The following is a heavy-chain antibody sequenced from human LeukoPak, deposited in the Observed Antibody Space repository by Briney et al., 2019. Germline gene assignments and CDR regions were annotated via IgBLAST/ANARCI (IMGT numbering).Heavy chain of an antibody. V-gene: IGHV3-23*01. Sequence: GGSLRLSCAASGFTFSSYGMNWVRQAPGKGLEWVSGITYSGRSTYYADSVKGRFTISRDNSENTLYLQMNSLRGDDTAVYYCAKDLDGSGLYGGLDYWGQGILVTVSS. J-gene: IGHJ4*02. CDR1: GFTFSSYG. CDR2: ITYSGRST. D-gene: IGHD6-19*01. CDR3: AKDLDGSGLYGGLDY.